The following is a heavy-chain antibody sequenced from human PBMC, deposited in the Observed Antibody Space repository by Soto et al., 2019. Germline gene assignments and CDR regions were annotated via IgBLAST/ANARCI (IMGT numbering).Heavy chain of an antibody. CDR2: ISSNGGST. Sequence: EVQLVESGGGLVQPGGSLRLSCAASGFTFSSYAMHWVRQAPGKGLEYVSAISSNGGSTYYANSVKGRFNISRDNSKNTLYLQMGSLRAEDMAVYYCARGSSGYWFDPWGQGTLVTVSS. D-gene: IGHD3-22*01. J-gene: IGHJ5*02. CDR3: ARGSSGYWFDP. CDR1: GFTFSSYA. V-gene: IGHV3-64*01.